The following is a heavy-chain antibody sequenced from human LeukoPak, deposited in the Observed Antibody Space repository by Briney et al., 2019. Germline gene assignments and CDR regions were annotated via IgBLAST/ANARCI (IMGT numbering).Heavy chain of an antibody. V-gene: IGHV3-21*01. CDR1: GFTFSSYR. D-gene: IGHD3-9*01. Sequence: PGGSLRLSCAASGFTFSSYRMNWVRQAPGKGLEWVSSISSSSSYIYYADSVKGRFTISRDNAKNSLYLQMNSLRAEDTAVYYCARDCRRYFDWPPCDAFDIWGQGTMVTVSS. J-gene: IGHJ3*02. CDR2: ISSSSSYI. CDR3: ARDCRRYFDWPPCDAFDI.